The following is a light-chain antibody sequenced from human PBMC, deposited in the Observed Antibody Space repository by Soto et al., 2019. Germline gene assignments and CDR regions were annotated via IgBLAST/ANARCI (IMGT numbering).Light chain of an antibody. CDR2: STD. CDR1: SSNIGTNY. Sequence: QSVLTQSPSASGTPGQRVTVSCSGSSSNIGTNYVYWYQQLPGTAPKVIIYSTDKRPSGVPDRFSGSKSGTSASLAISGLRSEDEADYYCAAWDDSLSGPVFGGGTQLTVL. V-gene: IGLV1-47*01. J-gene: IGLJ2*01. CDR3: AAWDDSLSGPV.